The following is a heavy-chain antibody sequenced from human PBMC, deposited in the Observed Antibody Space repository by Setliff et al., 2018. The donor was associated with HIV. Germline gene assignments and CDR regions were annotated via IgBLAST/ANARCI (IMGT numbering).Heavy chain of an antibody. Sequence: SETLSLTCAVYGGSFTGYYWTWIRQPPGKGLEWIGEINHSGTTSHNPSLKSQVIISVDMSKNQFSLKVNSVTAADTAVYYCARGVVVVPAARDYYYYLDVWGKGTTVTVSS. CDR2: INHSGTT. CDR3: ARGVVVVPAARDYYYYLDV. J-gene: IGHJ6*03. CDR1: GGSFTGYY. V-gene: IGHV4-34*01. D-gene: IGHD2-2*01.